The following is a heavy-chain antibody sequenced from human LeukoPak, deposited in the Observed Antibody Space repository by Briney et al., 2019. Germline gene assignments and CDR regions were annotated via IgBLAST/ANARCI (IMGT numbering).Heavy chain of an antibody. J-gene: IGHJ4*02. Sequence: ASVKVSCKVSGYTLTELSMHWVRQAPGKGLEWMGGFDPEDGETIYAQKFQGRVTMTEDTSTDTAYMELSSLRSEDTAVYYCATDREAAVTIDYWGQGTLVTVSS. V-gene: IGHV1-24*01. CDR1: GYTLTELS. CDR3: ATDREAAVTIDY. CDR2: FDPEDGET. D-gene: IGHD6-13*01.